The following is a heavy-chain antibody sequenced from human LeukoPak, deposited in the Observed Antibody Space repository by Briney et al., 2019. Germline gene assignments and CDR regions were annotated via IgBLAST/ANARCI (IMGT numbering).Heavy chain of an antibody. J-gene: IGHJ3*02. CDR1: GYTFTDYY. D-gene: IGHD3-10*01. CDR3: ATDLLRGPIDI. V-gene: IGHV1-69-2*01. Sequence: GATVKISCKASGYTFTDYYMHWVQQAPGKGLEWMGRVDPEDGETIYAEKFQGRVTITADTSTDTAYMELSSLRSEDTAVYYCATDLLRGPIDIWGQGTMVTVSS. CDR2: VDPEDGET.